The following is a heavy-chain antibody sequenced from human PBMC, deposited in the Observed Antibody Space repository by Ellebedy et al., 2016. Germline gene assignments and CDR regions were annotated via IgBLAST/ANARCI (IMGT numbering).Heavy chain of an antibody. CDR2: IIPILGIA. CDR3: TIDRGIAAAGTFYWYFDL. D-gene: IGHD6-13*01. CDR1: GGTFSSYA. V-gene: IGHV1-69*04. J-gene: IGHJ2*01. Sequence: ASVKVSCKASGGTFSSYAISWVRQAPGQGLEWMGRIIPILGIANYAQKFQGRVTITADKSTSTAYMELSSLRSEDTAVYYCTIDRGIAAAGTFYWYFDLWGRGTLVTVSS.